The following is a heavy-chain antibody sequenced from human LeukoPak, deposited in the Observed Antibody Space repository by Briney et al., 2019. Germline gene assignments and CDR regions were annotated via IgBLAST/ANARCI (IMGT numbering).Heavy chain of an antibody. CDR3: TRGRSY. V-gene: IGHV3-48*04. CDR1: GFIFSDYG. Sequence: PGGSLRLSCAASGFIFSDYGMNWVRQAPGKGLEWISYISSSGTAISYADSVKGRFTISRDNAKNSLYLQMNSLRADDSAVYYCTRGRSYWGQGTLVTVSS. CDR2: ISSSGTAI. D-gene: IGHD3-16*02. J-gene: IGHJ4*02.